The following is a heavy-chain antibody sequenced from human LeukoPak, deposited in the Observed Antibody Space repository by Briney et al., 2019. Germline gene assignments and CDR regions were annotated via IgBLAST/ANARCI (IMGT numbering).Heavy chain of an antibody. J-gene: IGHJ4*02. V-gene: IGHV3-30-3*01. Sequence: GGSLRLSCAASGFSFSRFWMTWVRQAPGKGLEWVAVISYDGSNKYYADSVKGRFTISRDNSKNTLYLQMNSLRAEDTAVYYCARDSLYCSGGSCYSLLLDYWGQGTLVTVSS. CDR1: GFSFSRFW. CDR3: ARDSLYCSGGSCYSLLLDY. CDR2: ISYDGSNK. D-gene: IGHD2-15*01.